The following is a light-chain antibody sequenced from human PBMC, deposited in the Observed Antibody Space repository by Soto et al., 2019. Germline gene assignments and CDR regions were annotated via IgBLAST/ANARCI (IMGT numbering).Light chain of an antibody. V-gene: IGKV1-5*03. CDR3: QQYLSYPWT. CDR2: KAS. J-gene: IGKJ1*01. CDR1: QTISTW. Sequence: IQMTQSPSTLSASVGDRVTFTCRASQTISTWLAWYQQKPGEAPKLLIYKASTLEVGVPSRFSASGSGTDFTLTINTLQAADFATYYCQQYLSYPWTFGQGTKV.